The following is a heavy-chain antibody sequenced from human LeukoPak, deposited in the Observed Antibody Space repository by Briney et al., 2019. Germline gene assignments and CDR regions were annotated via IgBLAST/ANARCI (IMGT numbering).Heavy chain of an antibody. CDR1: GFTFSNAW. CDR3: ARFFRTVWELPYY. V-gene: IGHV4-38-2*01. CDR2: IYHDGNN. J-gene: IGHJ4*02. D-gene: IGHD1-26*01. Sequence: GSLTLSCAASGFTFSNAWMSWVRQAPGKRLEWIGNIYHDGNNYYNPYLKSRVTISVDTSKNQFSLRLSSVTAADTAVYYCARFFRTVWELPYYWGPGTLVTVSS.